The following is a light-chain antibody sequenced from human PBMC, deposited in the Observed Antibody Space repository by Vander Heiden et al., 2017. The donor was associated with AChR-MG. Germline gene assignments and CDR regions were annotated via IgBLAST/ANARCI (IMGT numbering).Light chain of an antibody. V-gene: IGKV1-39*01. Sequence: DIQMTQPPSSLSASVADRVTITCRASQSIRSYVNWYQEKPGKAPKLLICAASGLQSGVPSRFSGRGSGTDFTLTISSLQPEDFATYYCQQSYSTPRTFGQGTKVEIK. J-gene: IGKJ1*01. CDR2: AAS. CDR1: QSIRSY. CDR3: QQSYSTPRT.